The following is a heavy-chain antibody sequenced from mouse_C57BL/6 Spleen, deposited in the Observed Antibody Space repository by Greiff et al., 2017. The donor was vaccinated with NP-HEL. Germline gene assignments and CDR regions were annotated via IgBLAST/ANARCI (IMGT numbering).Heavy chain of an antibody. Sequence: VQLQQSGPGLVKPSQSLSLTCSVTGYSITSGYYWNWIRQFPGNKLEWMGYISYDGSNNYNPSLKNRISITRDTSKNQFFLKLNSVTTEDTATYYCARDRDYYSNPYAMDYRGQGTSVTVSS. CDR1: GYSITSGYY. D-gene: IGHD2-5*01. CDR3: ARDRDYYSNPYAMDY. CDR2: ISYDGSN. J-gene: IGHJ4*01. V-gene: IGHV3-6*01.